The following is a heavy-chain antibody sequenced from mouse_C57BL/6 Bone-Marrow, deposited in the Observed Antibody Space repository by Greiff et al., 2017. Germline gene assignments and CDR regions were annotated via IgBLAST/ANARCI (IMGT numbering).Heavy chain of an antibody. Sequence: QVQLQQSGPELVKPGASVKLSCKASGYTFTSYDINWVQQRPGQGLEWIGWIYPRDGTTYYNEKFKGKATLTVDTSSSTAFIQLHSLTSEASAVYFCARNYGSRCWYFDVWGKGTTVTVSS. CDR2: IYPRDGTT. CDR3: ARNYGSRCWYFDV. V-gene: IGHV1-85*01. CDR1: GYTFTSYD. J-gene: IGHJ1*03. D-gene: IGHD1-1*01.